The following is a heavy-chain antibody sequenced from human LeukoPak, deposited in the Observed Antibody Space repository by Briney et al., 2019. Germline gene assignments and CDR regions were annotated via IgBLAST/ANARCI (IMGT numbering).Heavy chain of an antibody. Sequence: PGGSLRLSCAASGFTFSSYWMHWVRQALGKGLVGVSRINSDGSSTSYADSVKGRFTISRDNAKNTLYLQMNSLRAEDTAVYYCARESGYSGYPDIYYYDSSGYYRYWGQGTLVTVSS. V-gene: IGHV3-74*01. J-gene: IGHJ4*02. CDR2: INSDGSST. D-gene: IGHD3-22*01. CDR1: GFTFSSYW. CDR3: ARESGYSGYPDIYYYDSSGYYRY.